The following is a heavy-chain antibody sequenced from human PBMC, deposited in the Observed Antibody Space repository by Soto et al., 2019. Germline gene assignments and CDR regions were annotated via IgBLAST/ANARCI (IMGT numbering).Heavy chain of an antibody. Sequence: SETLSLTCAVYGGSFSGYYWNWIRQPPGKGLEWIGEIDHSGYTNYNPSLKSRVTISVDTSKNQFSLTMKSVTAADTGVYYCASHPLNWSDADSWGQGVLVTVS. CDR2: IDHSGYT. CDR1: GGSFSGYY. D-gene: IGHD1-1*01. V-gene: IGHV4-34*01. CDR3: ASHPLNWSDADS. J-gene: IGHJ4*02.